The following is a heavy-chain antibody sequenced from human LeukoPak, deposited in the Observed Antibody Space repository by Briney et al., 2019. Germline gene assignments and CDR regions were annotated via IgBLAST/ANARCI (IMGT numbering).Heavy chain of an antibody. D-gene: IGHD5-18*01. CDR3: AKDWRGYSYGYTDY. Sequence: PGGSLRLSCAASGFTFSSYALSWVRQAPGKGLEWVSLISGSSLTTDYADSVKGRFTISRDNSKNTLYLQMNSLRAEDTAVYYCAKDWRGYSYGYTDYWGQGTLVTVSS. CDR2: ISGSSLTT. V-gene: IGHV3-23*01. J-gene: IGHJ4*02. CDR1: GFTFSSYA.